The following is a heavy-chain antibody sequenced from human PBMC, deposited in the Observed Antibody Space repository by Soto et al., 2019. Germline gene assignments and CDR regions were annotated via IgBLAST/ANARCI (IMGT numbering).Heavy chain of an antibody. CDR1: GGSISDNDYY. J-gene: IGHJ4*02. CDR2: ISHTGTA. Sequence: SETLSVTCTVSGGSISDNDYYCSWIRQPPGKGLEWIGTISHTGTAYYNPSLESRVAVSVGTSENQFSLKLSSVTAADTAVYYCARHPDYWGQGTQVTAPQ. V-gene: IGHV4-39*01. CDR3: ARHPDY.